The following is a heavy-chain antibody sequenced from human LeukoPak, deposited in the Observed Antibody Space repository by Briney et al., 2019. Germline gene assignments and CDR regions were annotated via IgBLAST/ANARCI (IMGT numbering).Heavy chain of an antibody. D-gene: IGHD2-15*01. CDR3: ARVGRGYCSGGSCYSILYYYYGMDV. CDR1: GGSFSGYY. V-gene: IGHV4-34*01. J-gene: IGHJ6*02. CDR2: INHSGST. Sequence: SETLSLSCAVYGGSFSGYYWSWIRQPPGKGLEWIGEINHSGSTNYNPSLKSRVTISVDTSKNQFSLKLSSVTAADTAVYYCARVGRGYCSGGSCYSILYYYYGMDVWGQGTTVTVSS.